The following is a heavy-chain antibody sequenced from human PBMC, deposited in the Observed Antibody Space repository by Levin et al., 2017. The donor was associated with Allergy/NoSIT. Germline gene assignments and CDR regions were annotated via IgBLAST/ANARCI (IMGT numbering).Heavy chain of an antibody. CDR1: GFTFSSYA. D-gene: IGHD3-16*01. CDR3: AVRWGTAQDY. Sequence: GGSLRLSCAASGFTFSSYAITWVRQAPGKGLEWVSAVSGSGGSTYYADSLKGRFTISRDNSKKTVYLQLNRLRADDTAVYYCAVRWGTAQDYWGQGTLVTVSS. CDR2: VSGSGGST. J-gene: IGHJ4*02. V-gene: IGHV3-23*01.